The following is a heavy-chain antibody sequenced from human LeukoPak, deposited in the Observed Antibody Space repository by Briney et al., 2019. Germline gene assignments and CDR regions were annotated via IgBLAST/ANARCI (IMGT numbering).Heavy chain of an antibody. J-gene: IGHJ4*02. CDR3: TTVYSGYDPHDY. CDR2: IKSKTDGGTT. Sequence: GGSLRLSCAASGFTFSSFAMSWVRQAPGKGLEWVGRIKSKTDGGTTDYAAPVKGRFTISRDDSKNTLYLQMNSLKTEDTAVYYCTTVYSGYDPHDYWGQGTLVTVSS. D-gene: IGHD5-12*01. V-gene: IGHV3-15*01. CDR1: GFTFSSFA.